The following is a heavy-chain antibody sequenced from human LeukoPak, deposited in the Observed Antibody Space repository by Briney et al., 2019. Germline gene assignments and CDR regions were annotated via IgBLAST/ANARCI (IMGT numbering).Heavy chain of an antibody. J-gene: IGHJ3*02. D-gene: IGHD4-17*01. V-gene: IGHV4-59*11. CDR1: RDSLSSHY. CDR3: ARELVTVTKGFDI. Sequence: SETPSLTCAVSRDSLSSHYWTWIRQSPGTGLEWIGYISHIGRTNYNPSLKSRVTISIDTSKNQFSLKLRSVTAADTAVYYCARELVTVTKGFDIWGQGTMVSVSS. CDR2: ISHIGRT.